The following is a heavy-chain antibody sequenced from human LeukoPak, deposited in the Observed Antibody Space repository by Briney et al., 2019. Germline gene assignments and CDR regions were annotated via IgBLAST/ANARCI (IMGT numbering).Heavy chain of an antibody. CDR1: GLTFSSHA. CDR2: INESGTKT. Sequence: GGSLRLSCAASGLTFSSHAMSWVRQAPGKGLEWVSLINESGTKTWYADSVKGRFTISRENSKNTLYLQMNSLRAEDTAVYYCAKAGDSSGWFNDYWGQGTLVTVSS. V-gene: IGHV3-23*03. J-gene: IGHJ4*02. D-gene: IGHD6-19*01. CDR3: AKAGDSSGWFNDY.